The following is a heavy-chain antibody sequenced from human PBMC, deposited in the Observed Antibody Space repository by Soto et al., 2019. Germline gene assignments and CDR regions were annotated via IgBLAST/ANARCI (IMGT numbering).Heavy chain of an antibody. J-gene: IGHJ4*02. CDR2: IYYSGST. D-gene: IGHD1-7*01. CDR1: GGSISSGGYY. Sequence: PSETLSLTCTVSGGSISSGGYYWSWIRQHPGKGLEWIGYIYYSGSTYYNPSLKSRVTISVDTSKNQFSLKLSSVTAADTAVYYCAREGWRTGTTRGPPDYWGQGTLVTVS. CDR3: AREGWRTGTTRGPPDY. V-gene: IGHV4-31*03.